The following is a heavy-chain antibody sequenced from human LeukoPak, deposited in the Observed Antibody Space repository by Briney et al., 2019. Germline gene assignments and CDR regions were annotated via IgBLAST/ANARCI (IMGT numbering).Heavy chain of an antibody. Sequence: ASVKVSCKASGYKFTDDYMHWVRQAPGQGLEFMGWINPDSGFTNYAQKFKGRVTMTRDTSISTAYLEVRSLTSDDTAVYYCAREGLSPETNFDYWGQGTLVTVSS. V-gene: IGHV1-2*02. CDR1: GYKFTDDY. CDR3: AREGLSPETNFDY. J-gene: IGHJ4*02. CDR2: INPDSGFT. D-gene: IGHD1-14*01.